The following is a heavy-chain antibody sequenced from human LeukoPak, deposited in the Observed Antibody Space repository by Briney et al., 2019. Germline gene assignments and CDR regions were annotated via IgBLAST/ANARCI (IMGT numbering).Heavy chain of an antibody. CDR3: ATGSRDGPLYFDY. J-gene: IGHJ4*02. V-gene: IGHV1-69-2*01. CDR1: GYTFTDYY. D-gene: IGHD5-24*01. CDR2: VDPEDGGT. Sequence: GATVKISCKASGYTFTDYYMHWVQQAPGKGLEWMGRVDPEDGGTIYAQKFQGRVTMTEDTSTDTAYMELSSLRSEDTAVYYCATGSRDGPLYFDYWGQGTLVTVSS.